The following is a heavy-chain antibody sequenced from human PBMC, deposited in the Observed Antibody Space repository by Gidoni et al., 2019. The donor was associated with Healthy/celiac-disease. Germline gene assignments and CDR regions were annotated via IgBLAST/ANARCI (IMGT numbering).Heavy chain of an antibody. CDR1: GGSISSSSYY. D-gene: IGHD2-2*01. V-gene: IGHV4-39*01. CDR3: ARGCSSTSCYDAFDI. Sequence: QLQLQESGPGLVKPSETLSITCTVSGGSISSSSYYWGWIRQPPGKGLEWIGSIYYSGSTYYNPSLKSRVTISVDTSKTQFSLKLSSVTAAETAVYYCARGCSSTSCYDAFDIWGQGTMVTVSS. J-gene: IGHJ3*02. CDR2: IYYSGST.